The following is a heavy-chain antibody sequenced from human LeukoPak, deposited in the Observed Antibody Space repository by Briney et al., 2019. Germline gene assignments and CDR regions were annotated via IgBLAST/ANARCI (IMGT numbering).Heavy chain of an antibody. CDR1: GGSFSGYY. V-gene: IGHV4-34*01. CDR3: ARVPIRITIFGVVIKYYYYYGMDV. CDR2: INHSGST. J-gene: IGHJ6*02. D-gene: IGHD3-3*01. Sequence: SETLSLTCAVYGGSFSGYYWSWIRQPPGKGLEWIGEINHSGSTNYNPSLKSRVTISVDTSKNQFSLKLSSVTAADTAVYYSARVPIRITIFGVVIKYYYYYGMDVWGQGTTVTVSS.